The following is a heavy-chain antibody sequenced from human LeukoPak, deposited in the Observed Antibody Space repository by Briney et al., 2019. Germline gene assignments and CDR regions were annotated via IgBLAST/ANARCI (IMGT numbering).Heavy chain of an antibody. CDR3: ARDACSSTICSAGGSWFDP. D-gene: IGHD2-2*01. V-gene: IGHV1-46*01. Sequence: ASVTVSCKASGYTFTSYYMHWVRQAPGLGLEWMGIINPSAGSTNYAQKFQGRVTMTRDTSTSTVYMELSSLRSEDTAVYYCARDACSSTICSAGGSWFDPWGQGTLVTVSS. J-gene: IGHJ5*02. CDR2: INPSAGST. CDR1: GYTFTSYY.